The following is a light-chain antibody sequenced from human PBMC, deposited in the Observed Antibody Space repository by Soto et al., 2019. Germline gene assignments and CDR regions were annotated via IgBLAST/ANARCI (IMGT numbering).Light chain of an antibody. J-gene: IGKJ4*02. CDR2: DAS. CDR3: QRYGGYWGTSGPGPT. V-gene: IGKV1-5*01. Sequence: DIQMTQSPSTLSASVVDRVIITCLASQRISGWLAWYQQKPCRAPKLLISDASTLESVFPSRFSGSGSGTDFTPPISSLHQDNLASDFAQRYGGYWGTSGPGPTF. CDR1: QRISGW.